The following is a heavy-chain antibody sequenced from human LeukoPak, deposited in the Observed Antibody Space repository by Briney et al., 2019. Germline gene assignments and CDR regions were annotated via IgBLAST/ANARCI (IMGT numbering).Heavy chain of an antibody. J-gene: IGHJ4*02. CDR3: TTIKRGDIFGYFDF. CDR2: VFDSGRT. CDR1: GGSMTTHH. V-gene: IGHV4-59*11. D-gene: IGHD5-18*01. Sequence: PSETLSLTCTVSGGSMTTHHWNWIRQTPGKGLEWIGYVFDSGRTKVNPSLTSRVTLSTDTSKNQLSLRLSSVTAADTAVYYCTTIKRGDIFGYFDFWGRESWSPSPQ.